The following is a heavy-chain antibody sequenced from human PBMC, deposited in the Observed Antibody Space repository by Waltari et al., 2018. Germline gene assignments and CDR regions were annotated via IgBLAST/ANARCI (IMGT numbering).Heavy chain of an antibody. CDR2: IIHILGIA. CDR3: ATSRDYDYIWRSLDY. D-gene: IGHD3-16*01. Sequence: QVQLVQSGAEVKKPGSSVKVSCKASGGTFSSYAISWVRQAPGQGLEWMGGIIHILGIANYAQKFQGRVTITADESTSTAYMELSSLRSEDTAVYYCATSRDYDYIWRSLDYWGQGTLVTVSS. J-gene: IGHJ4*02. V-gene: IGHV1-69*04. CDR1: GGTFSSYA.